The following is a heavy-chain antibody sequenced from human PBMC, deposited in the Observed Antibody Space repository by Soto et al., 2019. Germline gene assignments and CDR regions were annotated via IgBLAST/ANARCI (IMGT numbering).Heavy chain of an antibody. CDR2: IYYSGST. Sequence: SETLSLTCTVSGDSISFNYWSWIRQPPGKALEWIGFIYYSGSTDYNPSLKSRVTISIDTSKNQFSLKLRSVTAADTAVYYCARGGRSSLDYWGQGTLVTVSS. CDR3: ARGGRSSLDY. CDR1: GDSISFNY. V-gene: IGHV4-59*01. D-gene: IGHD6-6*01. J-gene: IGHJ4*02.